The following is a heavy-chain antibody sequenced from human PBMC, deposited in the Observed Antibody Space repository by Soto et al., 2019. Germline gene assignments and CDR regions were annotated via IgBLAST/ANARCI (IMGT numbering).Heavy chain of an antibody. J-gene: IGHJ4*02. CDR1: GYTFTSYG. D-gene: IGHD2-2*01. Sequence: ASVKVSCKASGYTFTSYGMHWVRQAPGQRLEWMGWINAGNGNTKYSQKFQGRVTITRDTSASTAYMELSSLRSEDTAVYYCARGRIPAAMTHTFDYWGQGTLVTVSS. CDR3: ARGRIPAAMTHTFDY. V-gene: IGHV1-3*01. CDR2: INAGNGNT.